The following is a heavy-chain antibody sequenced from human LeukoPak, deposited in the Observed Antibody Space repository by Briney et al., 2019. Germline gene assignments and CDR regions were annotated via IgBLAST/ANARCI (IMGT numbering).Heavy chain of an antibody. CDR2: INHSGST. CDR3: ARFTTIAVAGTVFYFDY. V-gene: IGHV4-34*01. D-gene: IGHD6-19*01. Sequence: PSETLSLTCAVYGGSSSGYYWSWIRQPPGKGLEWIGEINHSGSTNYNPSLKSRVTISVDTSKNQFSLKLSSVTAADTAVYYCARFTTIAVAGTVFYFDYWGQGTLVTVSS. J-gene: IGHJ4*02. CDR1: GGSSSGYY.